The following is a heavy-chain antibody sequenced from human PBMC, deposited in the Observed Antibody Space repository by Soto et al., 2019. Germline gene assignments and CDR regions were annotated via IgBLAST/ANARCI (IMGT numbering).Heavy chain of an antibody. CDR1: GYTFTSYG. CDR2: ISAYNGNT. Sequence: GASVKVSCKASGYTFTSYGISWVRQAPGQGLEWMRWISAYNGNTNYAQKLQGRVTMTTDTSTSTAYMELRSLRSDDTAVYYCAREPYGSGSYPGHWFDPWGQGTLVTVSS. J-gene: IGHJ5*02. V-gene: IGHV1-18*01. CDR3: AREPYGSGSYPGHWFDP. D-gene: IGHD3-10*01.